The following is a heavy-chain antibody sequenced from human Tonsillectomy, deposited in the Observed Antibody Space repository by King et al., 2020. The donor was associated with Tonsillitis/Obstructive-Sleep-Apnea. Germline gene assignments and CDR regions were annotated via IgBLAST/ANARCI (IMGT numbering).Heavy chain of an antibody. Sequence: QLVQSGAEVKKPGASVKVSCKASGHTFTRYYIHWVRQAPGQGLEWMGIINHSGGSTTYAQKFQGRVTMTRDTSTSTVYMDLSSLRSEDTAVYYCARDRELWIPAYAFDIWGQGTMVTVSS. V-gene: IGHV1-46*01. CDR1: GHTFTRYY. D-gene: IGHD7-27*01. CDR2: INHSGGST. CDR3: ARDRELWIPAYAFDI. J-gene: IGHJ3*02.